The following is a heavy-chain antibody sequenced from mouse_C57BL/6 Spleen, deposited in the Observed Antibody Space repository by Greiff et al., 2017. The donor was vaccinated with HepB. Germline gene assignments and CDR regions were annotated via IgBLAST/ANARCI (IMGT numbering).Heavy chain of an antibody. Sequence: QVQLKQPGAELVKPGASVKLSCKASGYTFTSYWMQWVKQRPGQGLEWIGEIDPSDSYTNYNQKFKGKATLTVDTSSSTAYMQLSSLTSEDSAVYYCARGCGYYGIAMDYWGQGTSVTVSS. CDR3: ARGCGYYGIAMDY. CDR1: GYTFTSYW. V-gene: IGHV1-50*01. D-gene: IGHD1-1*02. CDR2: IDPSDSYT. J-gene: IGHJ4*01.